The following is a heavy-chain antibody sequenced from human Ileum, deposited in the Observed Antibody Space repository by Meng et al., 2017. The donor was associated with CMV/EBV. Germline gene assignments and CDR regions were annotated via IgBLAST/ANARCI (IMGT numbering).Heavy chain of an antibody. Sequence: ASGFTFSSYWMSWVRQAPGKGLEWVANIKQDGSEKYYVDSVKGRFTISRDNAKNSLYLQMNSLRAEDTAVYYCAREPPLSQNYFDYWGQGTLVTVSS. J-gene: IGHJ4*02. V-gene: IGHV3-7*01. CDR1: GFTFSSYW. CDR2: IKQDGSEK. CDR3: AREPPLSQNYFDY.